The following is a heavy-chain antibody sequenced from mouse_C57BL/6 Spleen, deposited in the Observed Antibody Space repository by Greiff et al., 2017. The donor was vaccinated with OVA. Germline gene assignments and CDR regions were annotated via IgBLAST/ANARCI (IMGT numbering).Heavy chain of an antibody. CDR1: GYTFTDYY. J-gene: IGHJ2*01. CDR3: ARTSYYYGSSYLFDY. D-gene: IGHD1-1*01. CDR2: IYPGSGNT. V-gene: IGHV1-76*01. Sequence: QVQLQQSGAELVRPGASVKLSCKASGYTFTDYYINWVKQRPGQGLEWIARIYPGSGNTYYNEKFKGKATLTAEKSSSTAYMQLSSLTSEDSAVYFCARTSYYYGSSYLFDYWGQGTTLTVSS.